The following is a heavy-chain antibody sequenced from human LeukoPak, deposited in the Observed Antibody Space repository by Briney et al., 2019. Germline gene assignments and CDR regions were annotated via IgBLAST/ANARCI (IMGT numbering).Heavy chain of an antibody. J-gene: IGHJ4*02. CDR2: ISSSSSYI. CDR1: GFTFSTYS. V-gene: IGHV3-21*01. Sequence: PGGSLRLSCAASGFTFSTYSMNWVRQAPGKGLEWVSSISSSSSYIYYADSVKGRFTISRDNAKTSLYLQTNSLRAEDTAVYYCASDSSDYYLGYFDYWGQGTLVTVSP. D-gene: IGHD3-22*01. CDR3: ASDSSDYYLGYFDY.